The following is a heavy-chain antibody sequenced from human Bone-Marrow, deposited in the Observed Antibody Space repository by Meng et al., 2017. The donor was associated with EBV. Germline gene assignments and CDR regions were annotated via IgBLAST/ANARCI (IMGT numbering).Heavy chain of an antibody. J-gene: IGHJ4*02. CDR1: GGSFSGYY. D-gene: IGHD3-16*01. V-gene: IGHV4-34*01. CDR2: INHSGST. CDR3: ARPPTGRGSYLDY. Sequence: QVQLQQWGEGLWKPSETLSLTCAVYGGSFSGYYWSWIRQPPGKGLEWIGEINHSGSTNYNPSLKSRVTISVDTSKNQFSLKLSSVTAADTAVYYCARPPTGRGSYLDYWGQGTLVTVSS.